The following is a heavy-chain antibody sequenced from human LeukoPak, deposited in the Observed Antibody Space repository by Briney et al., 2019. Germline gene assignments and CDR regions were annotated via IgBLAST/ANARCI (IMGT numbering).Heavy chain of an antibody. CDR3: ARMYGSGRAGDY. D-gene: IGHD6-19*01. V-gene: IGHV2-70*11. Sequence: SGPTLVNPTQTLTLTCTFSGFSLSTSGMCVSWIRQPPGKALEWLARIDWDDDKYYSTSLKTRLTISKDTSKNQVVLTMTNMDPVDTATYYCARMYGSGRAGDYWGQGTLVTVSS. CDR1: GFSLSTSGMC. CDR2: IDWDDDK. J-gene: IGHJ4*02.